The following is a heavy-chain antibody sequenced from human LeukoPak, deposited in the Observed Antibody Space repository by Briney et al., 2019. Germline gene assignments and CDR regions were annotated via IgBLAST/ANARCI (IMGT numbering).Heavy chain of an antibody. V-gene: IGHV5-51*01. D-gene: IGHD2-15*01. CDR3: GGLTYCSGASCYLDY. CDR1: GYSFNSYW. CDR2: IYPGDSDT. Sequence: GESLKISCKGSGYSFNSYWIGWVRQMPGKGLEWMGIIYPGDSDTRYSPPFQGQVTISVDKSISTAYLQWSALKASDTAMYYCGGLTYCSGASCYLDYWGQGTLVTVPS. J-gene: IGHJ4*02.